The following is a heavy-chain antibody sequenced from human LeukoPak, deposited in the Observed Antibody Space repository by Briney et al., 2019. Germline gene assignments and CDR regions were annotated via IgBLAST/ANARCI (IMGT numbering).Heavy chain of an antibody. J-gene: IGHJ4*02. V-gene: IGHV5-10-1*01. D-gene: IGHD6-19*01. CDR3: ARHTGARYSSGWPPSDY. Sequence: GESLKISCKGSGYSFTSYCISWVRQMPGKGLEWMGRIDPSDSYTNYSPSFQGHVTISADKSISTAYLQWSSLKASDTAMYYCARHTGARYSSGWPPSDYWGQGTLVTVSS. CDR2: IDPSDSYT. CDR1: GYSFTSYC.